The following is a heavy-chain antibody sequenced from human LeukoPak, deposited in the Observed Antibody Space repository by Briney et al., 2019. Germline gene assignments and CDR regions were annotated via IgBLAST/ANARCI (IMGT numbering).Heavy chain of an antibody. CDR3: ARGESASYLWGGIGAFDM. Sequence: PGGSLRLSCAASGFTFSSYEMNWVRQAPGKVLEWVANIKRDGNEKYYVDSVKGRFTISRDNAANLLYLRMTSLRAEDTAVYYCARGESASYLWGGIGAFDMWGQGTKVTVSS. D-gene: IGHD3-10*01. CDR1: GFTFSSYE. CDR2: IKRDGNEK. V-gene: IGHV3-7*04. J-gene: IGHJ3*02.